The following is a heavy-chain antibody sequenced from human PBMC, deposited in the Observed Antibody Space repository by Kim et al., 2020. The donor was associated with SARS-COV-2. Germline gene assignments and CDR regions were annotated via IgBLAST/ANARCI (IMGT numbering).Heavy chain of an antibody. CDR2: ITGSGDIT. V-gene: IGHV3-23*01. J-gene: IGHJ5*02. Sequence: GGSLRLSCAASGFTFSGYLMSWVRQAPGKGLEWVSTITGSGDITYHADSVKGRFIISRDNSKSALYLQMNSLRAEDTARYYCAKDVRRTIVVVPAAMDPWGEGPLLTVS. D-gene: IGHD2-2*01. CDR3: AKDVRRTIVVVPAAMDP. CDR1: GFTFSGYL.